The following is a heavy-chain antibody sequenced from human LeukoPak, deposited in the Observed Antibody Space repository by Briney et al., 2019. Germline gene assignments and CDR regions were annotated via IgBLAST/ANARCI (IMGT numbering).Heavy chain of an antibody. J-gene: IGHJ3*02. CDR3: AREXXXXXXAXDI. CDR2: IYSGGXX. Sequence: PGGSLRLSCAASGFTVSSNYMSWVRQAPGKGLEWVSVIYSGGXXXYAXSVKGRFTISRDNSKNTLYLQMNSLRAEDTAVYYCAREXXXXXXAXDIWGQGTMVTVSS. V-gene: IGHV3-66*01. CDR1: GFTVSSNY.